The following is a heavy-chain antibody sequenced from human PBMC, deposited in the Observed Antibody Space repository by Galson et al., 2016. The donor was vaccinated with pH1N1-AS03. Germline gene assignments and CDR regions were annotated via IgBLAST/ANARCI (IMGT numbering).Heavy chain of an antibody. CDR2: INPNNGVT. J-gene: IGHJ6*02. Sequence: SLKVSCKASGYIFTGFYVHWVRQAPGQGLEWVGWINPNNGVTNYAQKFQAWVTMTGDTSISTAYMELYGLKSDDTAVYYCARDPRGPCSSATCATTYYFGMDVWGQGTTVIVSS. CDR3: ARDPRGPCSSATCATTYYFGMDV. D-gene: IGHD1-26*01. V-gene: IGHV1-2*04. CDR1: GYIFTGFY.